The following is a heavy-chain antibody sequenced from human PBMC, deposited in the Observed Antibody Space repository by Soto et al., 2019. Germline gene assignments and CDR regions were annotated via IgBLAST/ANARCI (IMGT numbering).Heavy chain of an antibody. Sequence: ELQMVESGGGLVQPGRSLRLSCAASGFTFDDYAMHWVRQAPGKGLEWVSGIAWDSNKKHYADSVKGRFTISRDNAKNSLYLKRDCRRPEDAAFYYWEKPKAFVLRLQGAWSAPWGRGPRVPVPP. D-gene: IGHD3-16*01. CDR1: GFTFDDYA. J-gene: IGHJ5*02. V-gene: IGHV3-9*01. CDR3: EKPKAFVLRLQGAWSAP. CDR2: IAWDSNKK.